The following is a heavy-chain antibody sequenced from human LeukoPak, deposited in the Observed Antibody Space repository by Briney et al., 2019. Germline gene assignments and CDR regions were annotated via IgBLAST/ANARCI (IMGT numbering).Heavy chain of an antibody. CDR3: AREDIVVVPAACIDY. J-gene: IGHJ4*02. Sequence: GGSLRLSCAASGFTFSSYAMHWVRQAPGKGLEWVAVISYDGSNKYYADSVKGRFTISRDNSKNTLYLQMNSLRAEDTAVYYCAREDIVVVPAACIDYWGQGTLVTVSS. V-gene: IGHV3-30-3*01. CDR1: GFTFSSYA. D-gene: IGHD2-2*01. CDR2: ISYDGSNK.